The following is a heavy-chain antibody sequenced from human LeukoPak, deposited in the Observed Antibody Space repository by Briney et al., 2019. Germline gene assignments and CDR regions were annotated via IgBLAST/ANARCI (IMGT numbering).Heavy chain of an antibody. CDR3: ARGGSYYGY. CDR1: GGSISSYY. J-gene: IGHJ4*02. CDR2: IYSSVST. D-gene: IGHD1-26*01. Sequence: SETLSLTCTVSGGSISSYYWSWIRQPPGKGLEWIAYIYSSVSTKYNPSLKSRLTISIDTSKNHFSLKLTSVTAADTAVYYCARGGSYYGYWGQGTLVTVSS. V-gene: IGHV4-59*01.